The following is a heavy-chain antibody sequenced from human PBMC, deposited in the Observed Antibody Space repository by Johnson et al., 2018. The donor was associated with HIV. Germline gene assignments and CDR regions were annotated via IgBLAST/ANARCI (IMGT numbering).Heavy chain of an antibody. V-gene: IGHV3-23*04. CDR2: ISGSGGST. Sequence: VQLVESGGGLVQPGGSLRLSCAASGFTFSSYAMSWVRQAPGKGLEWVSAISGSGGSTYCADSVKGRFTISRDNSKNMLYLQVNSLRAEDTAIYYCAKDRLAMGILDIWGQGTVVIVSS. D-gene: IGHD5-18*01. J-gene: IGHJ3*02. CDR3: AKDRLAMGILDI. CDR1: GFTFSSYA.